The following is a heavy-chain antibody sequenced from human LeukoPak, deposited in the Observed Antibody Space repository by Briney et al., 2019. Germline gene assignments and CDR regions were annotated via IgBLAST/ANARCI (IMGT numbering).Heavy chain of an antibody. J-gene: IGHJ4*02. Sequence: SGTLSLTCTVSGGSISSSSYYWGWIRQPPGKGLEWIGSIYYSGSTFYNPSLKSRVTISVDTSKNQFSLKLNSVTAADTAVYYCARQPAYCGGDCYCDYWGQGTLVTVSS. CDR3: ARQPAYCGGDCYCDY. V-gene: IGHV4-39*01. CDR2: IYYSGST. D-gene: IGHD2-21*01. CDR1: GGSISSSSYY.